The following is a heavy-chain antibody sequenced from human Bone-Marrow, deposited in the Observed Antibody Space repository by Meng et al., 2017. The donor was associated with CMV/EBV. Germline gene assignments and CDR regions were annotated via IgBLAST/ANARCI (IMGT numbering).Heavy chain of an antibody. CDR2: INPNSGGT. CDR1: GYTFTGYY. V-gene: IGHV1-2*02. J-gene: IGHJ6*02. CDR3: ARDSAAAQGGMDV. Sequence: ASVKVSCKASGYTFTGYYMHWVRQAPGQGLEWMGWINPNSGGTNYAQKFQGRVTMTRDTSISTAYMELSRLRSDDTAVYYCARDSAAAQGGMDVWGQGTTVTVSS.